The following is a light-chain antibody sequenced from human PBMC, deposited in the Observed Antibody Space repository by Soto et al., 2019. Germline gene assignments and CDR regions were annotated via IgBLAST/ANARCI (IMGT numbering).Light chain of an antibody. Sequence: EIVLTQSPATLSLSPGESATLSCRASQSVSTYLAWYQQKPGQAPRLLIYDASNRAAGIPARFSGSGSGTDFTLTISSLEPEDFAVYYCQQRSNLWTFGQGTKV. CDR3: QQRSNLWT. V-gene: IGKV3-11*01. CDR1: QSVSTY. CDR2: DAS. J-gene: IGKJ1*01.